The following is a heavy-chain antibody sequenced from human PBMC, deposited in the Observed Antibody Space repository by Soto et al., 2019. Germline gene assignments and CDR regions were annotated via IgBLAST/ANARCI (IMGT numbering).Heavy chain of an antibody. V-gene: IGHV1-18*01. D-gene: IGHD1-1*01. CDR1: GYDFTTYG. CDR2: ISAHNGNT. J-gene: IGHJ4*02. CDR3: ARGRYGDY. Sequence: QVNLVQSGAEVKKPGASVKVSYKGSGYDFTTYGITWVRQAPGQGLEWMAWISAHNGNTDYAQKLQGRVTVTRDTSTSTAYMELRSLRSDDTAVYYCARGRYGDYWGQGALVTVSS.